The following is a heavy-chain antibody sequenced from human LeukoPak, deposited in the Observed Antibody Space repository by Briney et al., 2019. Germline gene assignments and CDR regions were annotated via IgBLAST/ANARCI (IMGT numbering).Heavy chain of an antibody. Sequence: ASVKVSCKASGYTFTSYYMHWVRQAPGQGLEWMGIINPSVGSTSYAQTFQGRVTMTRDSSTSTVYMELSSLRSEDTAVYYCARDGDSSGYPTPPPYFDYWGQGTLVTVSS. CDR1: GYTFTSYY. CDR2: INPSVGST. V-gene: IGHV1-46*01. D-gene: IGHD3-22*01. CDR3: ARDGDSSGYPTPPPYFDY. J-gene: IGHJ4*02.